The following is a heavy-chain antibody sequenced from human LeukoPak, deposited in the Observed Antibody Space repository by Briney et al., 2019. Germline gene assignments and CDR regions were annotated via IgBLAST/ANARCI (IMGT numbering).Heavy chain of an antibody. CDR2: IKQDGSEK. D-gene: IGHD2-8*02. CDR1: GFAFESCW. CDR3: ARGSTGI. J-gene: IGHJ3*02. V-gene: IGHV3-7*01. Sequence: PGGSLRLSCAASGFAFESCWMSWVRQAPGKGLEWVANIKQDGSEKYYVDSVKGRFTISRDNAKNSLYLQVNSLRAEDTAVYYCARGSTGIWGQGTMVTVSS.